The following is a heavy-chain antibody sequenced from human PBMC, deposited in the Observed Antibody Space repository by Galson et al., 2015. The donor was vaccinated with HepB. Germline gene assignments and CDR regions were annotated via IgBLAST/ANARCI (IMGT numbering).Heavy chain of an antibody. CDR3: ARELGSGRGYDAFDI. CDR2: ISSSSSYI. V-gene: IGHV3-21*01. D-gene: IGHD2-15*01. Sequence: SLRLSCAASGFTFSSYSMNWVRQAPGKGLEWVSSISSSSSYIYYADSVKGRFTISRDNAKNSLYLQMNSLRAEDTAVYYCARELGSGRGYDAFDIWGQGTMVTVSS. CDR1: GFTFSSYS. J-gene: IGHJ3*02.